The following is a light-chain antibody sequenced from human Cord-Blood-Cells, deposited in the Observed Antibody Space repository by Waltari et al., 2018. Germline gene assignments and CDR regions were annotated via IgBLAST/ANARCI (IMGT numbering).Light chain of an antibody. J-gene: IGLJ3*02. CDR3: SSYTSSSNWV. CDR2: EVS. Sequence: QSALTQPASVSGSPGQSITISCTGTSSDVGGYNYVSWYQQHPGKAPELMSYEVSKRPSGVSNRFSGSKSGNTASLTISGIQAEDEADYYCSSYTSSSNWVFGGGTKLTVL. CDR1: SSDVGGYNY. V-gene: IGLV2-14*01.